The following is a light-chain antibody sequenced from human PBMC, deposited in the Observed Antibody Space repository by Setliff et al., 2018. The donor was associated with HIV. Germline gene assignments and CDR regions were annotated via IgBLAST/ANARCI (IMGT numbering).Light chain of an antibody. CDR1: TGAVTSGHY. CDR2: DTV. CDR3: FLSYSGARRV. Sequence: QAVVTQEPSLTVSPGGTVTLTCGSSTGAVTSGHYPYWFQQKPGQAPRTLIHDTVNKQSWTPARFSGSLLGGKAALTLSGAQPEDEAAYYCFLSYSGARRVFGGGTKVTVL. V-gene: IGLV7-46*01. J-gene: IGLJ3*02.